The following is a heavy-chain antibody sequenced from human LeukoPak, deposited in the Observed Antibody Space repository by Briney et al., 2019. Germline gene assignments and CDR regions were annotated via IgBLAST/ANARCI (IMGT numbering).Heavy chain of an antibody. CDR3: ARELTMVRGSFDY. V-gene: IGHV3-21*01. D-gene: IGHD3-10*01. CDR2: ISSSSYI. Sequence: GGSLRLSCVASGFTFSSYSMNWVRQAPGKGLEWVSSISSSSYIYYADSVKGRFTISRDNAKNSLYLQMNSLRAEDTAVYYCARELTMVRGSFDYWGQGTLVTVSS. J-gene: IGHJ4*02. CDR1: GFTFSSYS.